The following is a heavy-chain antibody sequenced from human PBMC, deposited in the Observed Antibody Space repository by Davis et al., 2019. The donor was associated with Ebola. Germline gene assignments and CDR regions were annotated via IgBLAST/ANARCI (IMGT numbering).Heavy chain of an antibody. CDR2: INPNSGGT. Sequence: ASVKVSCKASGYTFTGYYMHWVRQAPGQGLEWMGRINPNSGGTNYAQKFQGRVTMTRDTSISTAYMELSRLRSEDTAVYYCAREDIVVVTATYYYYYGMDVWGQGTTVTVSS. CDR3: AREDIVVVTATYYYYYGMDV. V-gene: IGHV1-2*06. CDR1: GYTFTGYY. J-gene: IGHJ6*02. D-gene: IGHD2-21*02.